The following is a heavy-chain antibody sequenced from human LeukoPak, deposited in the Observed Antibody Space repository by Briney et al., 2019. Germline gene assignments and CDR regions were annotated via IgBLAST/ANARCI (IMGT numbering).Heavy chain of an antibody. V-gene: IGHV3-23*01. D-gene: IGHD3-16*01. CDR3: ARVAPPLDDYIRGSFPYYFDY. Sequence: GGFLRLSCAVSRFIFDNYGMTWVRKAPGKGLEWVSGISDDGYSTYYADSVKGRFTISRDNSKHTLYLHMSSLRVEDTAVFYCARVAPPLDDYIRGSFPYYFDYWGQGTPVTVSS. J-gene: IGHJ4*02. CDR1: RFIFDNYG. CDR2: ISDDGYST.